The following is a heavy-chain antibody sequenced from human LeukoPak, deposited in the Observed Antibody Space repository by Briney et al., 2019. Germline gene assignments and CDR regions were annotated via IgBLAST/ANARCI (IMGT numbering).Heavy chain of an antibody. J-gene: IGHJ4*02. CDR2: INPNSGGT. CDR3: ASPRLPYYYDSSGSTQVFDY. V-gene: IGHV1-2*06. CDR1: GYTFTGYY. D-gene: IGHD3-22*01. Sequence: GASVKVSCKASGYTFTGYYMHWVRRAPGQGLEWMGRINPNSGGTNYAQKFQGRVTMTRDTSISTAYMELSRLRSDDTAVYYCASPRLPYYYDSSGSTQVFDYWGQGTLVTVSS.